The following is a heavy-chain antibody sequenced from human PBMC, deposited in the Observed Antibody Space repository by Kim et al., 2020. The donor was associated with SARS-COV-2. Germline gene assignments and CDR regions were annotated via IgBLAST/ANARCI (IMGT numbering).Heavy chain of an antibody. V-gene: IGHV3-64D*06. Sequence: GGSLRLSCSASGFTFSSYAMHWVRQAPGKGLEYVSAISSNGGSTYYADSVKGRFTISRDNSKNTLYLQMSSLRAEDMAVYYCVKGAAVAGTYYYYYGMDVWGQGTTVTVSS. CDR1: GFTFSSYA. CDR2: ISSNGGST. J-gene: IGHJ6*02. CDR3: VKGAAVAGTYYYYYGMDV. D-gene: IGHD6-19*01.